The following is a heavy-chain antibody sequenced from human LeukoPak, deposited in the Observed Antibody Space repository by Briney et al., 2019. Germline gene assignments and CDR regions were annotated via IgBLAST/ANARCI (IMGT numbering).Heavy chain of an antibody. Sequence: ASVTVSCTASGYTFPSSGISWVRQAPGQGLEWMGWISAYNGNTNYAQKLQGRVTMTTDTSTSTAYMELRSLRSDDTAVYYCARVGDAGDGYNPFDYWGQGTLVTVSS. D-gene: IGHD5-24*01. J-gene: IGHJ4*02. V-gene: IGHV1-18*01. CDR2: ISAYNGNT. CDR1: GYTFPSSG. CDR3: ARVGDAGDGYNPFDY.